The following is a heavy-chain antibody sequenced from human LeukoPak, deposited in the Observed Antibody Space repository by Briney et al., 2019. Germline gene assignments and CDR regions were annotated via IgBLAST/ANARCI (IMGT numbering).Heavy chain of an antibody. Sequence: PGGSLRLSCAASGFTFSSNWMHWVRQAPGKGLVWVSRINTDGSSRSYADSVKGRFTISRDNAKKSLYLLMNSLRAEDTAVYYCARDDTVTTRVGFVDWGQGTLVTVSS. CDR1: GFTFSSNW. D-gene: IGHD4-17*01. CDR3: ARDDTVTTRVGFVD. CDR2: INTDGSSR. V-gene: IGHV3-74*01. J-gene: IGHJ4*02.